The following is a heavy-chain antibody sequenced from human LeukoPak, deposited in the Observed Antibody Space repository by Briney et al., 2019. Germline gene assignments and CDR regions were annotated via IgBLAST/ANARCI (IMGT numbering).Heavy chain of an antibody. J-gene: IGHJ6*04. D-gene: IGHD6-19*01. CDR2: IWYDGSNK. Sequence: GSLRLSCAASGFTFSSYGMHWVRQAPGKGLEWVAVIWYDGSNKYYADSVKGRITISRDNSKNTLYLQMNSLRAEDTAVYYCARDSSGVDVWGKGTTVTVSS. CDR3: ARDSSGVDV. V-gene: IGHV3-33*01. CDR1: GFTFSSYG.